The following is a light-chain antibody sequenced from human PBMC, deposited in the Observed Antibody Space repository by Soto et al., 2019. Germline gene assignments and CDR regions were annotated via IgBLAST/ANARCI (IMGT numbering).Light chain of an antibody. CDR1: QSVSSN. CDR3: QQYNDWPLT. J-gene: IGKJ4*01. CDR2: GAS. V-gene: IGKV3-15*01. Sequence: EIVMTQSPATLSVSPGERVTLSCRASQSVSSNLAWYQQKLGQAPRLLIYGASTRATGIPDRFSGSGSGTEFTLHNRRLQSEDFTVYYCQQYNDWPLTFGGGTKVDIK.